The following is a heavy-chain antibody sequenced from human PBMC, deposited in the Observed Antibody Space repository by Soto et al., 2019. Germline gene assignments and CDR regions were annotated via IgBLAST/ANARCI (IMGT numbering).Heavy chain of an antibody. D-gene: IGHD6-19*01. V-gene: IGHV2-5*02. CDR3: AHRQAQGIGLAGTFDS. J-gene: IGHJ4*02. CDR2: IYWDDDK. Sequence: QITLKESGPTLVKPTQTLTLTCTFSGFSFSTTGVGVGWIRQPPGKALEWLALIYWDDDKRYSPSLKSRLTITKDKSKNQVVLTMTNMDPVDTATYYCAHRQAQGIGLAGTFDSWGQGTLVTVSS. CDR1: GFSFSTTGVG.